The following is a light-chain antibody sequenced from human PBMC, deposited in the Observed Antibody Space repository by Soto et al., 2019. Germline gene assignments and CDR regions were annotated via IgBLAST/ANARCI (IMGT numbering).Light chain of an antibody. J-gene: IGLJ1*01. CDR2: EVT. CDR3: SSYTNINTRACV. CDR1: SSDVGSYNR. Sequence: QSVLTQPPSVSGSPGQSVTISCTGTSSDVGSYNRVFWYQQPPGTAPKLMIYEVTDRPSGVSNRFSGSKSGNTASLTISGLQAEDEAEYYCSSYTNINTRACVFGTGTKLTVL. V-gene: IGLV2-18*02.